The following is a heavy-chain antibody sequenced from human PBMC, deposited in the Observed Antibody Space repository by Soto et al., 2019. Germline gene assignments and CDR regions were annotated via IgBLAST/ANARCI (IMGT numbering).Heavy chain of an antibody. CDR3: ARDWELPRFDS. J-gene: IGHJ4*02. Sequence: SETLSLTCSVSETSTDKFYWSWSRQPAGKGLEWIGHIYSSGLANYNPSLRSRVTMSVDSSKSQFSLKLTSVTAADTAVYFCARDWELPRFDSWGPGILVTVSS. CDR1: ETSTDKFY. D-gene: IGHD1-26*01. CDR2: IYSSGLA. V-gene: IGHV4-4*07.